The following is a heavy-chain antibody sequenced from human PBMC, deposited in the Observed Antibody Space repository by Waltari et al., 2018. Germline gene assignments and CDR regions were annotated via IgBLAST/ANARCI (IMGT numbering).Heavy chain of an antibody. D-gene: IGHD3-16*01. V-gene: IGHV4-38-2*01. CDR3: ARWGATDAFDI. CDR1: GYSISSCYY. J-gene: IGHJ3*02. Sequence: QVQLQESGPGLVKPSATLSLTSPVSGYSISSCYYWGWIRQPPGKGLEWIGSIYHSGSTYYNPSLKSRVTISVDTSKNQFSLKLSSVTAADTAVYYCARWGATDAFDIWGQGTMVTVSS. CDR2: IYHSGST.